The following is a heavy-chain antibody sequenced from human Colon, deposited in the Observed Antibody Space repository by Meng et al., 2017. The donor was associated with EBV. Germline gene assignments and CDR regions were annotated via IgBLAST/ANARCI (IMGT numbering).Heavy chain of an antibody. J-gene: IGHJ5*02. CDR3: ARRGPSGNFSP. D-gene: IGHD3-10*01. V-gene: IGHV4-34*01. Sequence: QVQLQQWGAGRLKPSETLSRSFAVYGGSFRDYYWTWIRHPPGKGLEWIGEIDHRGNTKYNPSLKSRVTISLDTSKKQFSLKVSSVTAADSAVYYCARRGPSGNFSPWSQGALVTVSS. CDR1: GGSFRDYY. CDR2: IDHRGNT.